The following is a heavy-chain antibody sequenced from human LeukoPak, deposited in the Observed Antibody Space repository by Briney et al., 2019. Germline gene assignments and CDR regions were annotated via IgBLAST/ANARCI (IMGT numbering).Heavy chain of an antibody. CDR1: CVSISSIRYY. D-gene: IGHD1-14*01. V-gene: IGHV4-39*01. J-gene: IGHJ3*02. Sequence: SETVSLTCTVSCVSISSIRYYWGGIRQPPGKVLELIGSIYYSGRTYYNPSLKSRVTISVDTSKNQFSLKLSSVTAADTAVYYCATRTGISGAFVIWGQGTMVTVSS. CDR3: ATRTGISGAFVI. CDR2: IYYSGRT.